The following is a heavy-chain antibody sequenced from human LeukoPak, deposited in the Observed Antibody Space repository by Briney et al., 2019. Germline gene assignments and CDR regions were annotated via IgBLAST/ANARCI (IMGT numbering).Heavy chain of an antibody. Sequence: ASVKVSCKASGYTFTSYDINWVRQATGQGLEWMGWMNPNSGGTNYAQKFQGRVTMTRDTSISTAYMELSRLRSDDTAVYYCARYDFWSGYSSSAYGFDYWGQGTLVTVSS. CDR3: ARYDFWSGYSSSAYGFDY. CDR1: GYTFTSYD. J-gene: IGHJ4*02. CDR2: MNPNSGGT. D-gene: IGHD3-3*01. V-gene: IGHV1-2*02.